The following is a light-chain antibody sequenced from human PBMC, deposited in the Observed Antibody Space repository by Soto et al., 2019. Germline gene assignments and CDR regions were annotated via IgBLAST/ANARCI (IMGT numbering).Light chain of an antibody. Sequence: EIVMTQSPATLSGSPGERATLSCRASQSVSSIYFAWYQQKRGQAPRLLIYGVSSRATGIPDRFSGSGSGTDFTLNISRLEPEDSAVYYCEQYGSSPRTFGQGTKVDNK. CDR3: EQYGSSPRT. J-gene: IGKJ1*01. CDR1: QSVSSIY. CDR2: GVS. V-gene: IGKV3-20*01.